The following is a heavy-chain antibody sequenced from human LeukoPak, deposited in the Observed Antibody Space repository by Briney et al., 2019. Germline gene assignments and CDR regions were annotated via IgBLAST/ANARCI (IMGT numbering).Heavy chain of an antibody. CDR1: GYTFTSYY. Sequence: ASVKVSCKASGYTFTSYYIVWVRQAPGQGLEWMGRIDPSGGSTSYAQKFQGRVTMTRGTSTSTVYMELSSLISEDTAVYYCERNSGSGFDYWGQGTLVTVSS. D-gene: IGHD2-15*01. CDR3: ERNSGSGFDY. V-gene: IGHV1-46*01. CDR2: IDPSGGST. J-gene: IGHJ4*02.